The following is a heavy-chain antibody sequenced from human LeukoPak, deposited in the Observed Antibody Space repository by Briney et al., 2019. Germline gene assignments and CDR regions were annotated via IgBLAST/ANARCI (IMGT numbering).Heavy chain of an antibody. V-gene: IGHV4-59*02. J-gene: IGHJ5*02. D-gene: IGHD6-6*01. CDR1: GASVTTYY. CDR3: VRDLSNLAARTSNWLDP. Sequence: PSETLSLTCIVSGASVTTYYWSWIRQPPGKGLEWIGYIYYSGITDYHPSLKSRVTMSVDTSKNEVSLKLTSVTAADTAVYYCVRDLSNLAARTSNWLDPWGQGALVTVSS. CDR2: IYYSGIT.